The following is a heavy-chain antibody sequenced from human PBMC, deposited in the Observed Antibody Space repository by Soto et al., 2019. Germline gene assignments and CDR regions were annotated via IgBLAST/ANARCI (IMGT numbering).Heavy chain of an antibody. V-gene: IGHV3-21*01. CDR1: GFSFSSYS. D-gene: IGHD6-13*01. J-gene: IGHJ4*02. CDR3: ARGVMAAAGSEVDY. CDR2: ITGSGGYT. Sequence: DVQVVESGGGLVKPGGSLRLSCAAYGFSFSSYSMNWVRQAPGKVLEWVSSITGSGGYTYYADSLKGRFTISRDNAKHSLFLQMNSLRAEDTAVYFCARGVMAAAGSEVDYWGQGTLVTVSS.